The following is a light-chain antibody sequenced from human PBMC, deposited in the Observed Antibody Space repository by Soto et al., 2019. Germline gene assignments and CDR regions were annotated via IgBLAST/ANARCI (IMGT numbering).Light chain of an antibody. CDR3: QQSYPTPLFT. V-gene: IGKV1-39*01. CDR2: AAS. Sequence: DIQMTQSPSSLSASVGDRVTITCRASQSISDSLNWYQRKPGKAPRLLIYAASTLQSGVPSRFSGSGSGTDFTLTISSLQPEDFATYYCQQSYPTPLFTFGPGTKVDIK. CDR1: QSISDS. J-gene: IGKJ3*01.